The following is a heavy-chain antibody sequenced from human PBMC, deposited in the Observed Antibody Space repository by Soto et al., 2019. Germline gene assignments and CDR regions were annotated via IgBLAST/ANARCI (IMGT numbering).Heavy chain of an antibody. CDR1: GGSIISGGYS. J-gene: IGHJ4*02. CDR3: AREDYGGNVY. Sequence: SETLSLTCTVSGGSIISGGYSWSWIRQPPGKGLEWIGYIYHSGSTYYNPSLKSRVTISVDRSKNQFSLKLSSVTAADTAVYYCAREDYGGNVYWGQGTLVTVSS. CDR2: IYHSGST. V-gene: IGHV4-30-2*01. D-gene: IGHD4-17*01.